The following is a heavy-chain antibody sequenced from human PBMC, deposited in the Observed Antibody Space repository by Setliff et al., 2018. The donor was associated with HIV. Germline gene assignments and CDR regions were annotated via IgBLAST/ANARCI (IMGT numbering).Heavy chain of an antibody. D-gene: IGHD3-22*01. Sequence: GGSLRLSCAASGLTLSNSAMTWVRQKPGRGLEWVSLIQSGGIIYYADSVKGRFTISRDSSSNTLSLQMTSLRAEDTALYYCAKLDYYDYSGSWARKSAIDFWGRGTMVTVSS. V-gene: IGHV3-23*01. CDR2: IQSGGII. J-gene: IGHJ3*01. CDR3: AKLDYYDYSGSWARKSAIDF. CDR1: GLTLSNSA.